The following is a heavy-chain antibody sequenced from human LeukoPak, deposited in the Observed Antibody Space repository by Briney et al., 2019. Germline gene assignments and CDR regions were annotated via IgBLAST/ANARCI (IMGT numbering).Heavy chain of an antibody. CDR3: AKVGRSSYNWNED. CDR2: ISYDGSNK. V-gene: IGHV3-30*18. Sequence: GGSLRLSCAASGFTFSSYGMPWVRQAPGKGLEWVAVISYDGSNKYYADSVKGRFTISRDNSKNTLYLQMNSLRAEDTAVYYCAKVGRSSYNWNEDWGQGTLVTVSS. D-gene: IGHD1-20*01. CDR1: GFTFSSYG. J-gene: IGHJ4*02.